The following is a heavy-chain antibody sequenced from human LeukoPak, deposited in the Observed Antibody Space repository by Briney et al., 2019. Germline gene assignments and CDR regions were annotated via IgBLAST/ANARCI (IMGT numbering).Heavy chain of an antibody. CDR2: INSNSGGT. V-gene: IGHV1-2*02. CDR3: ARELRNRIAVAYLFDY. D-gene: IGHD6-19*01. CDR1: GYTFTGYY. J-gene: IGHJ4*02. Sequence: ASVKVSCKASGYTFTGYYMHWVRQAPGQGLEWMGWINSNSGGTNYARKFQGRVTMTRDTSISTAYMELSRLRSDDTAVYYCARELRNRIAVAYLFDYWGQGTLVTVSS.